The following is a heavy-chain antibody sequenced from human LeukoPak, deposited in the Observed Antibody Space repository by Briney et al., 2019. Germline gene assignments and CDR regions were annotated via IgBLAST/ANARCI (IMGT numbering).Heavy chain of an antibody. D-gene: IGHD4/OR15-4a*01. CDR2: IKQDGSEK. CDR3: VFGAGYSDY. V-gene: IGHV3-7*01. Sequence: GGSLRLSCAASGFTVSSNYGMSWVRQAPGKGLEWVASIKQDGSEKYYVDSVKGRVTISRDNAKNSLYLQMNSLRAEDTAVYARVFGAGYSDYWGQGTLVTVSS. J-gene: IGHJ4*02. CDR1: GFTVSSNYG.